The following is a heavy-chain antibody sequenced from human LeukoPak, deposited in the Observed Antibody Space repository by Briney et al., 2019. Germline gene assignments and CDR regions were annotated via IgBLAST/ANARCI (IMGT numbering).Heavy chain of an antibody. V-gene: IGHV4-59*01. CDR1: GGSISDYY. J-gene: IGHJ3*02. CDR2: IFGSGGS. D-gene: IGHD1-26*01. Sequence: PSETLSLTCTVSGGSISDYYWSWIRQPPGKGLEWVWWIFGSGGSNYDPSLQRRLTISVDTSKNQFSLRLTSATAADTAVYYCAREKDTGSNHAKIRYDIWGQGTMVTVSS. CDR3: AREKDTGSNHAKIRYDI.